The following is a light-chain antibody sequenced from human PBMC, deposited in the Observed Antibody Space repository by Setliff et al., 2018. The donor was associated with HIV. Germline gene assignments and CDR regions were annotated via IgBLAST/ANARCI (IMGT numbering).Light chain of an antibody. J-gene: IGLJ1*01. V-gene: IGLV2-11*01. CDR3: CSNAARPTFYV. CDR2: DVT. CDR1: SSDFGAYDY. Sequence: ALTQPRSVSGSPGQSVTISCTGTSSDFGAYDYVSWYQQHPGKAPKLIIFDVTERPSGVPDRFSGSKSGNTASLTISGLQSADEADYYCCSNAARPTFYVFGTGTKVTVL.